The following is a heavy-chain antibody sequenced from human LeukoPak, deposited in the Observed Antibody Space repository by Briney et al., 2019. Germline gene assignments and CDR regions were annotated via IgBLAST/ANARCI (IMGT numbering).Heavy chain of an antibody. CDR2: IYYSGST. D-gene: IGHD3-10*01. Sequence: PSETLSLTCTVSGGSISSYYWSWIRQPPGKGLEWIGYIYYSGSTNYNPSLKSRVTISVDTSKNQFSLKLSSVTAADTAVYFCARVARYYGSGMNYYYMDVWGKGTTVTVSS. V-gene: IGHV4-59*01. CDR3: ARVARYYGSGMNYYYMDV. J-gene: IGHJ6*03. CDR1: GGSISSYY.